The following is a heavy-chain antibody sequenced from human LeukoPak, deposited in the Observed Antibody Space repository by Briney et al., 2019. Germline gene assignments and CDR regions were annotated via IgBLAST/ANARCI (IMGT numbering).Heavy chain of an antibody. CDR2: IKQDGSEK. J-gene: IGHJ4*02. CDR1: GFTFSSYW. CDR3: ARGYYDFWSGYYHGFDY. Sequence: GGSLRLSCADSGFTFSSYWMSWVRQAPGKGLEWVANIKQDGSEKYYVDSVKGRFTISRDNAKNSLYLQMNSLRAEDTAVYYCARGYYDFWSGYYHGFDYWGQGTLVTVSS. D-gene: IGHD3-3*01. V-gene: IGHV3-7*01.